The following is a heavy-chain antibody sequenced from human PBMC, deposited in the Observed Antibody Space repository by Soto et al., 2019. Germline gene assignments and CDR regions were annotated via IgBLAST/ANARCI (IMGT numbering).Heavy chain of an antibody. V-gene: IGHV1-46*01. J-gene: IGHJ4*02. CDR3: AFGELSFNFDY. Sequence: QVQLVQSGAEVKKPGASVKVSCKASGYTFTSYYMHWVRQAPGQGLEWMGIINPSGGSTSYAQKFQGRDTMTRDTSTSTVYMELSSLRSEDTAVYYCAFGELSFNFDYWGQGTLVTVSS. D-gene: IGHD3-16*02. CDR2: INPSGGST. CDR1: GYTFTSYY.